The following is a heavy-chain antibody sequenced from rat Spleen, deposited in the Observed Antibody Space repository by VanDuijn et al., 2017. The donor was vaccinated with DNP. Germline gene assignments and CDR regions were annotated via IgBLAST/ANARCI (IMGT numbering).Heavy chain of an antibody. CDR3: TTFEGTNA. CDR1: GFTFSDSA. J-gene: IGHJ4*01. D-gene: IGHD1-11*01. CDR2: ITYDGSRT. Sequence: EVQLVESGGGVAQPGNSLKLSCAASGFTFSDSAMAWVRQSPKMGLEWVATITYDGSRTYYRDSVKGRFTISRDKAKSTLYLQMDSLRSEDTATYYCTTFEGTNAWGQGTSVTVSS. V-gene: IGHV5S10*01.